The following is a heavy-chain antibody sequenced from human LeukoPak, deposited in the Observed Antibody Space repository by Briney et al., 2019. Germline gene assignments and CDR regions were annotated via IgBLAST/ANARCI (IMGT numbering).Heavy chain of an antibody. CDR2: IYYSGST. V-gene: IGHV4-39*01. D-gene: IGHD3-10*01. J-gene: IGHJ4*02. CDR1: GGSISSSSYY. Sequence: SETLSLTCTVSGGSISSSSYYWGWIRQPPGKGLEWIGSIYYSGSTYYNPSLKSRVTISVDTSKNQFSLKLSSVTAADTAVYYCARGTYYYGSGSFPDFDYWGQGTLVTVSS. CDR3: ARGTYYYGSGSFPDFDY.